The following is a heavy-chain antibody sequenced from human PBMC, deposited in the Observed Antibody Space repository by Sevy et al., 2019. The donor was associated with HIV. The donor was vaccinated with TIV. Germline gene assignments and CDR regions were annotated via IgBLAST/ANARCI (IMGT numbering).Heavy chain of an antibody. D-gene: IGHD3-22*01. V-gene: IGHV5-51*01. CDR2: IYPDDSDT. CDR3: ATSRSGYLDSSGYYIY. CDR1: GYSFTSHW. J-gene: IGHJ4*02. Sequence: GESLKISCRGSGYSFTSHWIGWVRHMPGKGLEWMGIIYPDDSDTRYSPSFQGQVTFSADKSISTAYLQWSSLKASATAMYYCATSRSGYLDSSGYYIYWGQGTLVTVSS.